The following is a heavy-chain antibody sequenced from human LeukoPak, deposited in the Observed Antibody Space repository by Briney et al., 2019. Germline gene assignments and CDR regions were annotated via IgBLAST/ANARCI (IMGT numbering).Heavy chain of an antibody. V-gene: IGHV3-23*01. J-gene: IGHJ4*02. Sequence: GGSLRLSCAVSGITLSNYGMSWVRQAPGKGLEWVAGISGSGGGTVYADSVKGRFTISRDNPKNTLYLQMNSLRAEDTAVYFCAKRGVVIRVVLVGFHKEAYYFDSWGQGTLVTVSS. D-gene: IGHD3-10*01. CDR2: ISGSGGGT. CDR1: GITLSNYG. CDR3: AKRGVVIRVVLVGFHKEAYYFDS.